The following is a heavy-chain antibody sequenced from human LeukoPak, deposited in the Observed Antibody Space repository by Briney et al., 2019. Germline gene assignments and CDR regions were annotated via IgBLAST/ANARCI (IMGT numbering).Heavy chain of an antibody. V-gene: IGHV1-18*01. Sequence: ASVNVSCKASGYTFTSYGISWVRQAPGQGLEWMGWISAYNGNTNYARKLQGRVTMTTDTSTSTAYMELRSLRSDDTAVYYCAREALGYTQSAIAFDPWGQGTLVTVSS. CDR1: GYTFTSYG. D-gene: IGHD2-2*02. CDR2: ISAYNGNT. J-gene: IGHJ5*02. CDR3: AREALGYTQSAIAFDP.